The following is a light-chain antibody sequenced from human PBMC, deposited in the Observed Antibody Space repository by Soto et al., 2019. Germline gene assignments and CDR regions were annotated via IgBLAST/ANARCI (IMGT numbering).Light chain of an antibody. CDR1: RNINRK. CDR2: GAS. J-gene: IGKJ4*01. V-gene: IGKV3-15*01. Sequence: EIVMTQSPATLSVSPGERATLSCRASRNINRKLAWYQQKPGQAPRLLIPGASTRATGIPARFSGSGSGTEFTLTISSLQSEDVAFYYCHQYYGYPPLSFGGGTKVEIK. CDR3: HQYYGYPPLS.